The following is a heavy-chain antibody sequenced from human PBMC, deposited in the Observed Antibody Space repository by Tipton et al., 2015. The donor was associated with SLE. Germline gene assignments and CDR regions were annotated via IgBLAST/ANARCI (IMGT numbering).Heavy chain of an antibody. CDR1: GGSISSYY. V-gene: IGHV4-4*07. J-gene: IGHJ4*02. D-gene: IGHD1-26*01. CDR2: SYTSGST. CDR3: AREEDSGSIRGFEY. Sequence: TLSLTCTVSGGSISSYYWSWIRQPAGKGLEWIGRSYTSGSTNYNPSLKSRVTMSVDTSKNQFSLKLSSVTAADTAVYYCAREEDSGSIRGFEYWGQGTLVTVSS.